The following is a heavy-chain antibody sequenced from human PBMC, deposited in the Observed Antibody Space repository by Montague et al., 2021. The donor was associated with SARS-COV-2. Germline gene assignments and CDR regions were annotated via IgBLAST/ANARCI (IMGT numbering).Heavy chain of an antibody. J-gene: IGHJ5*02. CDR1: CGSFSGYY. V-gene: IGHV4-34*01. CDR3: ASLTLGYCSSTSCYSDWFDP. CDR2: INHSGST. D-gene: IGHD2-2*02. Sequence: SETLSLTCAVYCGSFSGYYCSWIRQPPGKGLEWIGEINHSGSTNYNPSLKSRVTISVDTSKNQFSLKLSSVTAADTPVYYCASLTLGYCSSTSCYSDWFDPWGRGTLVTVSS.